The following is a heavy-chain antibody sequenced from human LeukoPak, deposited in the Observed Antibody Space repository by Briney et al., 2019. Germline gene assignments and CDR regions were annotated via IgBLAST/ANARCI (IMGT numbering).Heavy chain of an antibody. Sequence: ASVKVSCKASGYTFTSYGFSWVRQAPGQGLEWMGWINAYNGNTNYAQKLQSRVTMTTDTSTSTAYMKLRSLRFDDTAVYYCAMRQGTTLSFDYRGQGTPVTVSS. J-gene: IGHJ4*02. D-gene: IGHD1-1*01. CDR2: INAYNGNT. V-gene: IGHV1-18*01. CDR3: AMRQGTTLSFDY. CDR1: GYTFTSYG.